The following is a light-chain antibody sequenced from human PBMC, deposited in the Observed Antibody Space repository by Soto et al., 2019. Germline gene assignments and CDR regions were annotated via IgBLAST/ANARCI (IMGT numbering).Light chain of an antibody. Sequence: QSVLTQSSSASASLGSSVKLTCTLSSGHTSYIVAWHQHQPGKAPRYLMKLERSGTYNRGSGVPDRFSGSSSGADRYLTISNLQSEDETDYYCETWDGNTVVFGGGTKLTVL. CDR2: LERSGTY. J-gene: IGLJ3*02. V-gene: IGLV4-60*03. CDR3: ETWDGNTVV. CDR1: SGHTSYI.